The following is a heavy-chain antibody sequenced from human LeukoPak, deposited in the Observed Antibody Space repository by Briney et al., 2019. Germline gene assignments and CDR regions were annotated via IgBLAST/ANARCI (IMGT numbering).Heavy chain of an antibody. CDR2: IYPGNSDT. CDR3: ARQGGGKDTFDI. J-gene: IGHJ3*02. V-gene: IGHV5-51*01. Sequence: GESLKISCKGSGYSFTSHWIGWVRQMPGKGLEWMGVIYPGNSDTIYSPSFQGQVTISADKSITTAYLQWNSLTASDTAMFYCARQGGGKDTFDIWGQETMVTVSS. CDR1: GYSFTSHW. D-gene: IGHD3-16*01.